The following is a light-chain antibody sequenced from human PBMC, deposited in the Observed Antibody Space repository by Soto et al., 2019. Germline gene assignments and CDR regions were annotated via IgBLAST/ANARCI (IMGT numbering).Light chain of an antibody. CDR2: AAS. J-gene: IGKJ1*01. Sequence: DIQMTQSPSSLSASVGDRVTITCRASQSISSYLNWHQQKPGKAPKLLIYAASSLQSGVPSRFSGSGSGTDFTLTISSLQPADFATYYCQQSYSTRWTFGQGTKVEIK. CDR1: QSISSY. V-gene: IGKV1-39*01. CDR3: QQSYSTRWT.